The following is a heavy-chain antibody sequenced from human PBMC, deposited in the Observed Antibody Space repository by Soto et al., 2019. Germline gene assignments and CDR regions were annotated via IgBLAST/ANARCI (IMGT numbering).Heavy chain of an antibody. Sequence: QLQLQESGPGLVKPSETQSVTCTVSGGSISSSSYYWGWIRQPPGKGLEWIGSIYYSGSTYYNPSLKSRVTISVDTSKNHFSLKLSSVTAADTAVYYCARVPALSGYGTKLRYWGQGTLVTVSS. V-gene: IGHV4-39*02. CDR2: IYYSGST. D-gene: IGHD5-12*01. CDR1: GGSISSSSYY. CDR3: ARVPALSGYGTKLRY. J-gene: IGHJ4*02.